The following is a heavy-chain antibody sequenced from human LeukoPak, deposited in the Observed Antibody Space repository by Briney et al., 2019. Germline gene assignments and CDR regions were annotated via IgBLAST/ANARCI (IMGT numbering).Heavy chain of an antibody. D-gene: IGHD2/OR15-2a*01. Sequence: SETLSLTCTVSGDPISSYYWSWIRQPPGKGLEWIGSIYYSGSTYYNPSLKSRVTISVDTSKNQFSLKLSSVTAADTAVYYCARRVGYCNSNGCPPFDYWGQGTLVTVSS. CDR1: GDPISSYY. CDR2: IYYSGST. J-gene: IGHJ4*02. V-gene: IGHV4-59*01. CDR3: ARRVGYCNSNGCPPFDY.